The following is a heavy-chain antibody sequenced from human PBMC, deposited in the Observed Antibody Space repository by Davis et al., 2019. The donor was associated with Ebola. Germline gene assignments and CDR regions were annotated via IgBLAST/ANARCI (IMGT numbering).Heavy chain of an antibody. Sequence: SETLSLTCTVSGGSISSGDYYWSWIRQPPGKGLEWIGYIYYSGSTYYNPSLKSRVTISVDTSKNQFSLKLSSVTAADTAVYYCAREDTAMGNYFDYWGQGTLVTVSS. J-gene: IGHJ4*02. V-gene: IGHV4-30-4*01. CDR3: AREDTAMGNYFDY. D-gene: IGHD5-18*01. CDR1: GGSISSGDYY. CDR2: IYYSGST.